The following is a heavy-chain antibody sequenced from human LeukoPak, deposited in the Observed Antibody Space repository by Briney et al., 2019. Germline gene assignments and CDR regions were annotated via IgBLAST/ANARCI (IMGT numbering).Heavy chain of an antibody. Sequence: GGSLRLSCAASGFTFSSYWMHWVRQAPGKGLVWVSRTNSDGKTTRYADSAKGRSTISRDNAKNTLYLQMNSLRAEDTAVYYCAKDSSGWSPETAGLDYWGQGTLVTVSS. D-gene: IGHD6-19*01. V-gene: IGHV3-74*01. CDR2: TNSDGKTT. CDR3: AKDSSGWSPETAGLDY. J-gene: IGHJ4*02. CDR1: GFTFSSYW.